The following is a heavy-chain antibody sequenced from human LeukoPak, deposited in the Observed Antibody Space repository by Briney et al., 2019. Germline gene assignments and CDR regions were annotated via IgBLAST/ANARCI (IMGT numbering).Heavy chain of an antibody. CDR3: AGLTSSRRAFDI. CDR2: IYYSGST. J-gene: IGHJ3*02. Sequence: SQTLSLTCTVSGGSISSDDYYWGWIRQHPGKGLEWIGYIYYSGSTYYNPSLKSRVTISVDTSMNQFSLKLSSVTAADTAVYYCAGLTSSRRAFDIWGQGTMVTVSS. D-gene: IGHD4/OR15-4a*01. V-gene: IGHV4-31*03. CDR1: GGSISSDDYY.